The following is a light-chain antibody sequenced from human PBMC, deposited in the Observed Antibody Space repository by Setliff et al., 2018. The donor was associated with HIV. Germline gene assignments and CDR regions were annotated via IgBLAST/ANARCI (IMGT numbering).Light chain of an antibody. CDR2: GVI. Sequence: QSALAQPAPVSGSPGQSITISCTGTSSDVGGSNYVSWYQRHPGKAPKLMIYGVINRPSGVSDRFSGSKSGNTASLTISGLQAEDEAHYYCSSYTSSVTLYVVFGGGTKVTVL. J-gene: IGLJ2*01. V-gene: IGLV2-14*01. CDR1: SSDVGGSNY. CDR3: SSYTSSVTLYVV.